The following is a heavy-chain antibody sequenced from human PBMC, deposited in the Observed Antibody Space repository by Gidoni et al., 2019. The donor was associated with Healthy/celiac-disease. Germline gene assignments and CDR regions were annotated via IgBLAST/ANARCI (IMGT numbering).Heavy chain of an antibody. CDR2: ISHDGSNK. CDR3: AKGTPAAIPIFYYGMDV. Sequence: QVQLVESGGGVVQPGRSLRLSCAASGFTFSSSGMHWVRQAPGKGLEWVAVISHDGSNKYYADSVKGRFTISRDNSKNTLYLQMNSLRAEDTAVYYCAKGTPAAIPIFYYGMDVWGQGTTVTVSS. V-gene: IGHV3-30*18. J-gene: IGHJ6*02. D-gene: IGHD2-2*01. CDR1: GFTFSSSG.